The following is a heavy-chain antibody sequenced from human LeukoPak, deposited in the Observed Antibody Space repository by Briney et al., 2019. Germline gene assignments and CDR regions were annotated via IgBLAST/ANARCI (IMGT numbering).Heavy chain of an antibody. Sequence: PSETLSLTCSVFGGSMIDYYWFWIRQPPGKRLEWIGHIHYSGSTNYNPSLKSRVTISIDTSKNQFSLKLSSVTAADTAVYYCARARFLSAASLIYYYYGMDVWGQGTTVTVSS. V-gene: IGHV4-59*01. CDR1: GGSMIDYY. J-gene: IGHJ6*02. CDR3: ARARFLSAASLIYYYYGMDV. D-gene: IGHD6-13*01. CDR2: IHYSGST.